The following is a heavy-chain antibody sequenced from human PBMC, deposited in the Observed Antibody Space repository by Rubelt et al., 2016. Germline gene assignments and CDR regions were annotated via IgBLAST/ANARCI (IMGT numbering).Heavy chain of an antibody. J-gene: IGHJ4*02. CDR3: ASIDYGVPRDY. V-gene: IGHV3-66*01. CDR1: GFTFDDYA. Sequence: LVESGGGLVQPGRSLRLSCAASGFTFDDYAMHWVRQAPGKGLEWVSVIYSGGSTYYADSVKGRFTISRDNSKNTLYLQMNSLRAEDTAVYYCASIDYGVPRDYWGQGTLVTVSS. D-gene: IGHD4-17*01. CDR2: IYSGGST.